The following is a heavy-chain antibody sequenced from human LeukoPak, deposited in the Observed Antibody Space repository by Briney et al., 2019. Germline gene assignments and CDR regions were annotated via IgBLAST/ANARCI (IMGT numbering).Heavy chain of an antibody. CDR1: GFTFSSYE. D-gene: IGHD3-10*02. Sequence: GGSLRLSCAASGFTFSSYEMNWGRQAPGKGLEWVSYISSSGSTIYYADSVKGRFTISGDNAKNSLYLQMNSLRAEDTAVYYCAELGITMIGGVWGKGTTVTISS. CDR3: AELGITMIGGV. V-gene: IGHV3-48*03. J-gene: IGHJ6*04. CDR2: ISSSGSTI.